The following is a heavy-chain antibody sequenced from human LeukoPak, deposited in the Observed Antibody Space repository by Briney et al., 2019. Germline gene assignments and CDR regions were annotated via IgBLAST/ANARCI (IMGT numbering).Heavy chain of an antibody. CDR2: IIPIFGTA. V-gene: IGHV1-69*01. CDR1: GGTFSSYA. D-gene: IGHD3-22*01. Sequence: ASVKASCKASGGTFSSYAISWVRQAPGQGREWMGGIIPIFGTANYAQKFQGRVTITADESTSTAYMELSSLRSEDTAVYYCARVTYYYDSSGYLDYWGQGTLVTVSS. J-gene: IGHJ4*02. CDR3: ARVTYYYDSSGYLDY.